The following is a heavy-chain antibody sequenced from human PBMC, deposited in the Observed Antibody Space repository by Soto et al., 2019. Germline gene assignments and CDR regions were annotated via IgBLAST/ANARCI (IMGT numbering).Heavy chain of an antibody. V-gene: IGHV4-59*01. D-gene: IGHD2-2*02. CDR2: IYYNGNT. CDR3: ARDGSTSGYIWFDP. J-gene: IGHJ5*02. CDR1: GGSISSYY. Sequence: QVQLQESGPGLVKPSETLSLTCTVSGGSISSYYWNWIRQPPGKGLEWIGYIYYNGNTNYNPSLKSRVTISVDTSKNQFSLKLSSVTAADTAVYYCARDGSTSGYIWFDPWGQGTLVTVSS.